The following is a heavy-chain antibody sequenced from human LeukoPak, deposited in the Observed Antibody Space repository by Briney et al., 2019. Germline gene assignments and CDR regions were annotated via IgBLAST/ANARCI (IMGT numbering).Heavy chain of an antibody. CDR3: ARAYSNYDFYYYYYMDV. V-gene: IGHV1-69*13. CDR2: IIPIFGTA. Sequence: ASVKVSCKASGGTFSSYAISWVRQAPGQGLEWMGGIIPIFGTANYAQKFQGRVTITADESTSTAYMELSSLRSEDTAVYYCARAYSNYDFYYYYYMDVWGKGTTVTVSS. D-gene: IGHD4-11*01. J-gene: IGHJ6*03. CDR1: GGTFSSYA.